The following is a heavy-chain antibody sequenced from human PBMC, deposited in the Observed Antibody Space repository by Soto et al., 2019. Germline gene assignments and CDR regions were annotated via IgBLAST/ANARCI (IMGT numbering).Heavy chain of an antibody. D-gene: IGHD1-26*01. CDR1: GGAFSSYA. Sequence: VASVKVSCKASGGAFSSYAISWVRQAPGQGLEWMGGIIPIFGTANYAQKFQGRVTITADKSTSTAYMELSSLRSEDTAVYYCAIKWYSGSYYGTWFNYCRQGTPVTVPS. CDR3: AIKWYSGSYYGTWFNY. CDR2: IIPIFGTA. J-gene: IGHJ4*02. V-gene: IGHV1-69*06.